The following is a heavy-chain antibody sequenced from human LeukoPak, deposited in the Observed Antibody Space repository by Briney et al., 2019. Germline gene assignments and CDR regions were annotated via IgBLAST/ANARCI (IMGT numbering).Heavy chain of an antibody. CDR3: AKGGQNYDFWRFDY. CDR2: ISYSGGST. Sequence: GGALTLTCPGSGFTFSNYAMNWLRQAPSKGLEWVSSISYSGGSTYFAGSVKGRVTNSSDNSNNTMYMQMNSLRVEDTAVYYCAKGGQNYDFWRFDYWGQGSLVTVSS. D-gene: IGHD3-3*01. CDR1: GFTFSNYA. V-gene: IGHV3-23*01. J-gene: IGHJ4*02.